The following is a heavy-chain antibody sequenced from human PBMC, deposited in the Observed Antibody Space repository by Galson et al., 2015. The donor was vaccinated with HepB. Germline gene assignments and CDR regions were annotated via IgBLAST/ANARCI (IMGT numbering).Heavy chain of an antibody. CDR1: GYTFTSFG. D-gene: IGHD3-22*01. CDR2: ISPYNDNT. V-gene: IGHV1-18*04. J-gene: IGHJ6*02. Sequence: SVKVSCKASGYTFTSFGITWVRQAPGQGLEWMGWISPYNDNTNYAQKLQGRVTMTTDTSATTAFLELRSLRSDDTALYYCARGDYYDTNGYYYYPPHYYGLDVWGQGTTVTVSS. CDR3: ARGDYYDTNGYYYYPPHYYGLDV.